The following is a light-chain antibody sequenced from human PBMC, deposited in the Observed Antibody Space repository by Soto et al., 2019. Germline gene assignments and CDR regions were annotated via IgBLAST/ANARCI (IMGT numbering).Light chain of an antibody. J-gene: IGLJ1*01. Sequence: QSVLTQPASVSGSPGQSITISCTGTSSDVGGYNYVSWYQQHPGKAPKLMIYDVSNRPSGVSNRFSGSKSGNTASLTISGFQAEDEADYYCSSYTSSSSLVFGTGNKVTVL. CDR3: SSYTSSSSLV. V-gene: IGLV2-14*01. CDR1: SSDVGGYNY. CDR2: DVS.